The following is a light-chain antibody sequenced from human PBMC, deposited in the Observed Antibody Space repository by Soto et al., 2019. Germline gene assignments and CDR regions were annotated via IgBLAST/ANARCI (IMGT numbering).Light chain of an antibody. Sequence: DIQLTQSPSFLSASLGDRVTITCRASQGIGSYLAWYQQKPGKAPRLLIYAASTLQSGVPSRFSGSGSDTEFTLTISSLQPEDFATYYCQQLNNYPLTFGEGPRWRSN. CDR2: AAS. J-gene: IGKJ4*01. CDR1: QGIGSY. V-gene: IGKV1-9*01. CDR3: QQLNNYPLT.